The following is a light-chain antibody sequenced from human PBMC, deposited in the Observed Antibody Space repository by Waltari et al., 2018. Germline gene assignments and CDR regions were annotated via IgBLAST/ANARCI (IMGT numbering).Light chain of an antibody. J-gene: IGLJ1*01. V-gene: IGLV2-23*02. CDR3: CSYAGRGTYV. CDR2: EVI. CDR1: TSDVVNYDP. Sequence: QSTLTQPASVSGTPEQSIAIACTGTTSDVVNYDPVSWYQQPPGKAPKLLICEVIKRPSGVSSRFSGSKSGNTASLTISGLQAEDEADYYCCSYAGRGTYVFGSGTKVTVL.